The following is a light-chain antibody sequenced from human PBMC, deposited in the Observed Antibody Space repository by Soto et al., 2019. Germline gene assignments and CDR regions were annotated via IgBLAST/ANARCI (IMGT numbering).Light chain of an antibody. CDR1: QNINSW. V-gene: IGKV1-5*03. CDR3: QQYYLYWT. CDR2: KAS. J-gene: IGKJ1*01. Sequence: DIQMTQSPSTLSASVGDRVTITCRASQNINSWLAWYQQKPGKAPKVLIYKASNLETAVPSRFSGSGSGTEFTLTISSLQPDDFETYYCQQYYLYWTFGQGTKVEIK.